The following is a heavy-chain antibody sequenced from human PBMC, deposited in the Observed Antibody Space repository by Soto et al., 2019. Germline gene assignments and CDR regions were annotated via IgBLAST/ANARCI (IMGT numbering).Heavy chain of an antibody. CDR1: GFIFSTTD. J-gene: IGHJ5*02. Sequence: GGSLRLSCAASGFIFSTTDMSWVRQAPGKGLEWVSAIEGSGATTYYADSVKGRFTISRDNSKNTVYLHMDSLTADDTAVYYCAKNSGWFNTWGQGTLVTVSS. CDR2: IEGSGATT. CDR3: AKNSGWFNT. V-gene: IGHV3-23*01. D-gene: IGHD3-10*01.